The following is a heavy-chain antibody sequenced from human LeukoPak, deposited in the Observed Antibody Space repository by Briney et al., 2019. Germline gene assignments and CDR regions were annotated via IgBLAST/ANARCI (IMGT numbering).Heavy chain of an antibody. CDR1: GFTFSSYA. V-gene: IGHV3-23*01. D-gene: IGHD6-19*01. Sequence: GGSLRLSCAASGFTFSSYAMSWVRQAPGKGLEWVSAISGSGGSTYYADSVKGRFTISRDNSKNTLYLQMNSLRAEDTAVYYCAKDRVSGWYRSGWFDPWGQGTLVTVSS. CDR2: ISGSGGST. CDR3: AKDRVSGWYRSGWFDP. J-gene: IGHJ5*02.